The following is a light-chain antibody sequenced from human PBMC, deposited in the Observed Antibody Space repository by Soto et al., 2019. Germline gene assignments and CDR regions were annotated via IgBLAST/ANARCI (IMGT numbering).Light chain of an antibody. CDR2: GAS. CDR1: QCVSSH. J-gene: IGKJ3*01. V-gene: IGKV3-15*01. Sequence: EIVMTQSPSHISFSPGERATLSCRTNQCVSSHFASYQQKPGQADSLIIYGASTRATGIPARLSGSGSGTEVTHTNTSLWSEVSAVYYSQQYNNWHTTFGPGTNGDIX. CDR3: QQYNNWHTT.